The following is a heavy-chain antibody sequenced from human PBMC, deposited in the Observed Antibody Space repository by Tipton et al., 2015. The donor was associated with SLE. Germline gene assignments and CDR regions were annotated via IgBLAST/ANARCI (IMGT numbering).Heavy chain of an antibody. CDR1: GGSFSGYY. CDR2: INHSGGT. V-gene: IGHV4-34*01. D-gene: IGHD2-21*01. J-gene: IGHJ2*01. CDR3: ASTRLDIVVVWYFDL. Sequence: TLSLTCAVYGGSFSGYYWSWIRQPPGKGLEWIGEINHSGGTYYNPSLKSRVTISVDTSKNQFSLKLSSVTAADTAVYYCASTRLDIVVVWYFDLWGRGTLVTVSS.